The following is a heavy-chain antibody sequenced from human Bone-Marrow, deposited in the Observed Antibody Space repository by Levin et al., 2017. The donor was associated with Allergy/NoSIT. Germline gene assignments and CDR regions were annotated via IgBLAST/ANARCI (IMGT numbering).Heavy chain of an antibody. CDR3: VRGYGSGTYPFDF. Sequence: PGGSLRLSCEASGFTFRNYDMHWVRQATGKGLEWVSAIATDGDTYYPDSVKGRFTISRENAKNSLYLQINSLRAGDTAVYYCVRGYGSGTYPFDFWGQGTLVTVSS. CDR1: GFTFRNYD. V-gene: IGHV3-13*01. CDR2: IATDGDT. J-gene: IGHJ4*02. D-gene: IGHD3-10*01.